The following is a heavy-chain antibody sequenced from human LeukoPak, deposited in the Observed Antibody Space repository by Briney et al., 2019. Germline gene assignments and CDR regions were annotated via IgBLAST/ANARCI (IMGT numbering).Heavy chain of an antibody. CDR3: AKDSYRSIVGAPSDY. CDR2: ISYDGSNK. Sequence: GGSLRLSCAASGFTFSSYAMHWVRQAPGKGLEWVAVISYDGSNKYYADSVKGRFTISRDNSKNTLYLQMNSLRAEDTAVYYCAKDSYRSIVGAPSDYWGQGTLVTVSS. CDR1: GFTFSSYA. J-gene: IGHJ4*02. D-gene: IGHD1-26*01. V-gene: IGHV3-30-3*01.